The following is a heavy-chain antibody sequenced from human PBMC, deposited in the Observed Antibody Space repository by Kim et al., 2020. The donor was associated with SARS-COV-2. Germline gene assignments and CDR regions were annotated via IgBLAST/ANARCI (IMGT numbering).Heavy chain of an antibody. D-gene: IGHD3-10*01. V-gene: IGHV3-30*04. J-gene: IGHJ4*02. CDR1: GFTFSSYA. Sequence: GGSLRLSCAASGFTFSSYAMHWVRQAPGKGLEWVAVISYDGSNKYYADSVKGRFTISRDNSKNTLYLQMNSLRAEDTAVYYCARGMPRITMVPPYWGQGTLVTVSS. CDR3: ARGMPRITMVPPY. CDR2: ISYDGSNK.